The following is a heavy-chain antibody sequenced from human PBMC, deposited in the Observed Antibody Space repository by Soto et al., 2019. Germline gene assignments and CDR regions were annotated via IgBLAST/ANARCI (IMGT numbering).Heavy chain of an antibody. CDR3: ARHPTGVWFGDGLDY. J-gene: IGHJ4*02. Sequence: PSETLSLTCTVSNGSISSSISYWGWIRQPPGGGLAWIGSIYYNGNTYYNPSFKSRVTISVDTSKNQFSLKLSAVTAADTAVYYCARHPTGVWFGDGLDYWGQGTLVTVSS. D-gene: IGHD3-10*01. CDR1: NGSISSSISY. V-gene: IGHV4-39*01. CDR2: IYYNGNT.